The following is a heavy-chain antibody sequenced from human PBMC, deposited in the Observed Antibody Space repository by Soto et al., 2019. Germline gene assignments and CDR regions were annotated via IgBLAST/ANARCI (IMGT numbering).Heavy chain of an antibody. CDR3: ARYCISTICQAFSYYGMDV. Sequence: GGSLRLSCEASGFIVSNYGMSWVRQAPGQGLEWVSAISGSGGNTYYADSVKGRLTISRDDSKNTVYLQMDSLRGEDTAVYYCARYCISTICQAFSYYGMDVWGQGTAVTVSS. J-gene: IGHJ6*02. CDR1: GFIVSNYG. D-gene: IGHD2-2*01. V-gene: IGHV3-23*01. CDR2: ISGSGGNT.